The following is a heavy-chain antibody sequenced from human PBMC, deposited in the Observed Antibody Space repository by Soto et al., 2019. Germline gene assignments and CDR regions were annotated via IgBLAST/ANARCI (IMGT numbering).Heavy chain of an antibody. CDR2: IYYSGST. CDR3: ARSGLNGDNYYYYMDV. Sequence: SETLSLTCTVSGGSISSYYWSWIRQPPGKGLEWIGYIYYSGSTNYNPSLKSRVTISVDTSKNPFSLKLSSVTAADTAVYYCARSGLNGDNYYYYMDVWGKGTTVTVSS. CDR1: GGSISSYY. V-gene: IGHV4-59*08. J-gene: IGHJ6*03. D-gene: IGHD4-17*01.